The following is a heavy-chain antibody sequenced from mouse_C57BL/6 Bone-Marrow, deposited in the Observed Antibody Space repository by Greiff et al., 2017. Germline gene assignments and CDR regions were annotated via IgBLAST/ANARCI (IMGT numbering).Heavy chain of an antibody. CDR1: GYTFTSYG. J-gene: IGHJ1*03. V-gene: IGHV1-81*01. CDR2: IYPRSGNT. D-gene: IGHD1-1*01. Sequence: VKLMESGAELARPGASVKLSCKASGYTFTSYGISWVKQRTGQGLEWIGEIYPRSGNTYYNEKFKGKATLTADKSSSTAYMELRSLTSEDSAVYFCARGGYYGSMYFDGWGTGTTVTVSS. CDR3: ARGGYYGSMYFDG.